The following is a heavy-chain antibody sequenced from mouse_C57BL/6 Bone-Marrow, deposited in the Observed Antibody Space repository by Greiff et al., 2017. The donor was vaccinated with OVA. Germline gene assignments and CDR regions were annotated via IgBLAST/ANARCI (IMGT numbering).Heavy chain of an antibody. V-gene: IGHV14-4*01. Sequence: EVQLQQSGAELVRPGASVKLSCTASGFNIKDDYMHWVKQRPEQGLEWIGWIDPENGDTEYASKFQGKATITADTSSNTAYLQLSSLTSEDTAVYYCREYFYYDYEGYYFDYWGQGTTLTVSS. CDR1: GFNIKDDY. CDR3: REYFYYDYEGYYFDY. CDR2: IDPENGDT. D-gene: IGHD2-4*01. J-gene: IGHJ2*01.